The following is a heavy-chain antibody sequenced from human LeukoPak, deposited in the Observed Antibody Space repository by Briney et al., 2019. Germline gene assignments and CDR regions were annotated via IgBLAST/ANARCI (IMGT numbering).Heavy chain of an antibody. CDR2: ISSSSTI. J-gene: IGHJ4*02. V-gene: IGHV3-48*01. CDR3: ARELTRLGYCSGGSCLG. Sequence: PGGSLILSCAASGFTFSSYSMNWVRQAPGKGLEWVSYISSSSTIYYADSVKGRFTISRDNAKNSLYLQMNSLRAEDTAVYYCARELTRLGYCSGGSCLGWGQGTLVTVSS. CDR1: GFTFSSYS. D-gene: IGHD2-15*01.